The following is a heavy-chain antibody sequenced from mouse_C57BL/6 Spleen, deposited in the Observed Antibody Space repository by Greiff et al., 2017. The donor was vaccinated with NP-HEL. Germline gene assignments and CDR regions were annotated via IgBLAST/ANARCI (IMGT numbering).Heavy chain of an antibody. J-gene: IGHJ3*01. Sequence: QVQLQQPGAELVMPGASVKLSCKASGYTFTSYWMHWVKQRPGQGLEWIGEIDPSDSYTNYNQKFKGKSTLTVDKSSSTAYMQLSSLPSEDSAFYYCARLGDYGLFAYWGQGTLVTVSA. V-gene: IGHV1-69*01. CDR3: ARLGDYGLFAY. CDR2: IDPSDSYT. D-gene: IGHD2-4*01. CDR1: GYTFTSYW.